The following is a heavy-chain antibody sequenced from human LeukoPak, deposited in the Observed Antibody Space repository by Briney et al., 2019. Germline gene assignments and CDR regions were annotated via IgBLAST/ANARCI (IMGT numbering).Heavy chain of an antibody. D-gene: IGHD6-6*01. Sequence: SVKVSCKASGGTFSSYAISWVRQAPGQGLEWMGGIIPIFGTASYAQKFQGRVTITTDESTSTAYMELSSLRSEDTAVYYCAKGGQQLVLGWFDPWGQGTLVTVSS. CDR1: GGTFSSYA. V-gene: IGHV1-69*05. CDR3: AKGGQQLVLGWFDP. CDR2: IIPIFGTA. J-gene: IGHJ5*02.